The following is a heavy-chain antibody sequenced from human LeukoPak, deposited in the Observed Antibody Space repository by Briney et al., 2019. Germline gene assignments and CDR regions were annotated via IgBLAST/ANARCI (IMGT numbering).Heavy chain of an antibody. D-gene: IGHD4-17*01. CDR1: GFTFSSYN. CDR2: ISGSSSYI. J-gene: IGHJ4*02. Sequence: GGSLRLSCAASGFTFSSYNMNWVRQAPGKGLEWVSSISGSSSYIYYADSVKGRFTISRGNAKNSLYLQMNSLRAEDTAVYYCASARTHDYGVDYFDHWGQATLVTVSS. CDR3: ASARTHDYGVDYFDH. V-gene: IGHV3-21*01.